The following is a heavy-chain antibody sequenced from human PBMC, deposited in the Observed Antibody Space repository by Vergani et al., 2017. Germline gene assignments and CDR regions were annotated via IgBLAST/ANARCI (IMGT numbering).Heavy chain of an antibody. CDR3: ATIGYRRWGYYFDY. CDR2: IHSTGNP. J-gene: IGHJ4*02. D-gene: IGHD2-2*02. Sequence: QVQLQESGPGLVKPSETLSLTCSVSGDSISSSSYYWGWIRQPPGKGLEWIGGIHSTGNPNYDPSLKSRITISVDTSKNQFSLKLSSVTAADTAVYYCATIGYRRWGYYFDYWGQGILVTVSS. V-gene: IGHV4-39*01. CDR1: GDSISSSSYY.